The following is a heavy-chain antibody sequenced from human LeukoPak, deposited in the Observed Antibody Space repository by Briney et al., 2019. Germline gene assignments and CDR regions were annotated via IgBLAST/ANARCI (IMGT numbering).Heavy chain of an antibody. CDR1: GFTFSSYS. CDR2: ISSSSSYI. Sequence: AGGSLRLSCAASGFTFSSYSMNWVRQAPGKGLEWVSSISSSSSYIYYADSVKGRFTISRDNAKNSLYLQVNSLRAEDTAVYYCASENDYSNYAYYYYMDVWGKGTTVTVSS. J-gene: IGHJ6*03. D-gene: IGHD4-11*01. V-gene: IGHV3-21*01. CDR3: ASENDYSNYAYYYYMDV.